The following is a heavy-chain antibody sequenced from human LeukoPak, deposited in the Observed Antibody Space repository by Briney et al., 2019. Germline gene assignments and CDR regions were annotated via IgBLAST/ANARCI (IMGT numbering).Heavy chain of an antibody. CDR1: GYTLTELS. V-gene: IGHV1-24*01. Sequence: ASVKVSCKVSGYTLTELSMHWVRQAPGKGLEWMGGFDPEDGETIYAQKFQGRVTMTEDTSTDTAYMELSSLRSEDTAVYYCATMSAGYYDSSGYYQPLDYWGQGTLVTVSS. CDR2: FDPEDGET. J-gene: IGHJ4*02. CDR3: ATMSAGYYDSSGYYQPLDY. D-gene: IGHD3-22*01.